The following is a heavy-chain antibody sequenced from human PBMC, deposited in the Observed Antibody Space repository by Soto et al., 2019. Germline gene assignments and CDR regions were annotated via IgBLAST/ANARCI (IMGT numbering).Heavy chain of an antibody. J-gene: IGHJ4*02. CDR2: INPNSGGT. Sequence: ASVKVSCKASGYTFTGYYMHWVRQAPGQGLEWMGWINPNSGGTNYAQKFQGRVTMTRDTSISTAYMELSRLRSDDTAVYYCARESAAYCGGDCYSSYFGYWGQGTLVTVSS. V-gene: IGHV1-2*02. CDR3: ARESAAYCGGDCYSSYFGY. CDR1: GYTFTGYY. D-gene: IGHD2-21*02.